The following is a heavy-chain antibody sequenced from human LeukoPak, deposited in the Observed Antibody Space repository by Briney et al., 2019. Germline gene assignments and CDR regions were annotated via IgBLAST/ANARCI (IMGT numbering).Heavy chain of an antibody. J-gene: IGHJ6*03. CDR3: ARDYCSVGNCYSGDYYYFHMDV. V-gene: IGHV3-21*01. CDR2: ISSSSRYI. Sequence: GGSLRLSCAASGFPFINYSINWVRQAPGKGLEWVSSISSSSRYIHYADSVRGRFTISRDDAKNSLYLQMSSLRVEDTAVYYCARDYCSVGNCYSGDYYYFHMDVWGKGTTVTVSS. D-gene: IGHD2-15*01. CDR1: GFPFINYS.